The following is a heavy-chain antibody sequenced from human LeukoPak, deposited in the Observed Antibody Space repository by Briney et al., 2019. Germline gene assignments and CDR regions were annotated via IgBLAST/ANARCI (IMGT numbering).Heavy chain of an antibody. CDR2: IYYSGST. V-gene: IGHV4-39*07. CDR3: ARNLIPEQLVLNF. Sequence: PSETLSLTCTVSGGSISSSSYYWGWLRHPPGKGLEWIGSIYYSGSTYYNPSLKSRVTISVDTSKQQFSLKLSFVTAADTAVYYCARNLIPEQLVLNFWGQGILVTVSS. D-gene: IGHD6-13*01. CDR1: GGSISSSSYY. J-gene: IGHJ4*02.